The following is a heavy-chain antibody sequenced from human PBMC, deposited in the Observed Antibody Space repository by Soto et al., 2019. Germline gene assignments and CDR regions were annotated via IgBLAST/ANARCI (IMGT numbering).Heavy chain of an antibody. J-gene: IGHJ4*02. Sequence: SETLSLTCTVSGGSINTFYWGWVRQPAGKGLEWIGRIFSSGSTSFNPSLESRVAMSVDTSKNHFSLNLSSVTAADMAVYYCAREGSYSAYNFAHGIQLWSFDFWGQGALVTVSS. V-gene: IGHV4-4*07. CDR1: GGSINTFY. D-gene: IGHD5-12*01. CDR2: IFSSGST. CDR3: AREGSYSAYNFAHGIQLWSFDF.